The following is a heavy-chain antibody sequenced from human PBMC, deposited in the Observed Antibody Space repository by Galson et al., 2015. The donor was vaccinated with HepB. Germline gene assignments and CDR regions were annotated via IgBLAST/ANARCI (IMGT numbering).Heavy chain of an antibody. CDR3: ARAHIVVVPDPYYYYGMDV. CDR1: GGTFSSYA. D-gene: IGHD2-2*01. CDR2: IIPIFGTA. Sequence: SVKVSCKASGGTFSSYAISWVRQAPGQGLEWMGGIIPIFGTANYAQKFQGRVTITADESTSTAYMELSSLRSEDTAVYYCARAHIVVVPDPYYYYGMDVWGQGTTVTVSS. J-gene: IGHJ6*02. V-gene: IGHV1-69*13.